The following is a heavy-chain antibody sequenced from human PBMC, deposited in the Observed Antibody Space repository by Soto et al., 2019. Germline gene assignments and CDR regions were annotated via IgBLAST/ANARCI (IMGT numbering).Heavy chain of an antibody. CDR1: GGSINNPIYY. Sequence: SETLSLTCSVSGGSINNPIYYWGWIRQPPGKGLEWIGYIYYIGSANYNPSLKSRVTISVDTSKNQFSLKLSSVTAADTAVYYCARGFVYWGQGTLVTVSS. V-gene: IGHV4-61*01. CDR3: ARGFVY. CDR2: IYYIGSA. J-gene: IGHJ4*02.